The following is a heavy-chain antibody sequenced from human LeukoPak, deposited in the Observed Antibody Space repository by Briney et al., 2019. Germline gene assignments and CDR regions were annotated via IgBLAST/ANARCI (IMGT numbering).Heavy chain of an antibody. CDR1: GFTVSSKY. CDR2: IYSGGST. Sequence: GGSLRLSCAASGFTVSSKYMNWVRQAPGKGLEWVSVIYSGGSTYYADSVQGRFTISRDNSKNTLYLQMNSLRAEDTAVYYCVGAPFGHNFDYWGQGTLVTASS. CDR3: VGAPFGHNFDY. D-gene: IGHD3-10*01. J-gene: IGHJ4*02. V-gene: IGHV3-66*01.